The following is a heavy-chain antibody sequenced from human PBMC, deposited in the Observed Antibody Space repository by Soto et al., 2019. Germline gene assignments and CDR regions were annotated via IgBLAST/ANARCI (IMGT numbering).Heavy chain of an antibody. Sequence: QVQLQESGPGLVKSSQTLSLTCTVSGDSISSGGYYWSWIRQHPGKGLEWIAYIYYSGSTYYNPSLKSXXNXSXXASKNQFSLKLSSVTAADTAVYYCARRAARHSLDSWGQGTLVTVSS. D-gene: IGHD6-6*01. CDR2: IYYSGST. V-gene: IGHV4-31*03. J-gene: IGHJ4*02. CDR1: GDSISSGGYY. CDR3: ARRAARHSLDS.